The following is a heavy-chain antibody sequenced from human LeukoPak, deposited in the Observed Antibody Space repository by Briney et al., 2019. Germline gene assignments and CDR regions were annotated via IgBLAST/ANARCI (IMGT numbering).Heavy chain of an antibody. CDR2: IYTSGST. J-gene: IGHJ4*02. Sequence: PSETLSLTCTVSGGSISSYYWSWIRQPAGKGLEWIGRIYTSGSTNYNPSLKSRVTMSVDTSKNQFSLKLSSVTAADTAVYYCARDTLDYGDYVRGPYYFDYWGQGTLVTVSS. CDR1: GGSISSYY. D-gene: IGHD4-17*01. CDR3: ARDTLDYGDYVRGPYYFDY. V-gene: IGHV4-4*07.